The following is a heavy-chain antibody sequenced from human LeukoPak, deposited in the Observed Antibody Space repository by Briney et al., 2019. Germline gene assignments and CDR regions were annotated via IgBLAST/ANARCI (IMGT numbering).Heavy chain of an antibody. CDR3: ARHVYCSGGSCYSGRYYYGMDV. V-gene: IGHV4-59*08. CDR1: GGSISSYY. Sequence: SETLSLTCTVSGGSISSYYWSWIRQPPGKGLEWIGYIYYSGSTNYNPSLKSRVTIPVDTSKNQFSLRLSSVTAADTTVYYCARHVYCSGGSCYSGRYYYGMDVWGQGTSVTVSS. CDR2: IYYSGST. J-gene: IGHJ6*02. D-gene: IGHD2-15*01.